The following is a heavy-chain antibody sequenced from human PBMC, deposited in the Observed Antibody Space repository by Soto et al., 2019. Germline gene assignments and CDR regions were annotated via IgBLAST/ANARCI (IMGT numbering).Heavy chain of an antibody. D-gene: IGHD3-3*02. J-gene: IGHJ6*02. V-gene: IGHV4-4*07. Sequence: QVQLQESGPGLVKPSETLSLTCSVPGGAISSYYWSWVRQPAGKGLEWIGRVFSSGSTNYNASLKSCVSMSIDTSKNEVSLTLRSVTAADTAVYYCARVAFSYFGMDVWGPGTTVTVSS. CDR3: ARVAFSYFGMDV. CDR2: VFSSGST. CDR1: GGAISSYY.